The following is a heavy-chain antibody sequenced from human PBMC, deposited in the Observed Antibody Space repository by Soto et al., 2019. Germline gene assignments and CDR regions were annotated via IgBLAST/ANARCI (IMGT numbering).Heavy chain of an antibody. CDR1: GDSVSSNSAA. D-gene: IGHD1-26*01. CDR2: TYYRSKWYN. J-gene: IGHJ6*02. CDR3: ASENSGFDSYYYGIDV. Sequence: SQTLSLTCAIFGDSVSSNSAAWNWIRQSPSIALEWLGRTYYRSKWYNDYAVSVKSRITINADTSKNQFSLQLNSVTPEDTAVYYCASENSGFDSYYYGIDVWCQGTTVTAYS. V-gene: IGHV6-1*01.